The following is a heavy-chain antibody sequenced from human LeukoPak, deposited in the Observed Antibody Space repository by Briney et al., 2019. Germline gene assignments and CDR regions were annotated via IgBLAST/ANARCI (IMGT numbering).Heavy chain of an antibody. CDR2: IYYSGST. J-gene: IGHJ4*02. CDR3: ARGVGATINAFDY. Sequence: SETLSLTCTVSGGSISSYYWSWIRQPPGKGLEWIGYIYYSGSTNYNPSLKSRVTISVDTSKNQFSLKLSSVTAADTAVYYCARGVGATINAFDYWGQGTLVTASS. D-gene: IGHD1-26*01. CDR1: GGSISSYY. V-gene: IGHV4-59*01.